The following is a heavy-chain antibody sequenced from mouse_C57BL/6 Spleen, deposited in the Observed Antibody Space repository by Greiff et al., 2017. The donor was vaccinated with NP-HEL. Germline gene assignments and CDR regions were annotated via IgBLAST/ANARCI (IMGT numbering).Heavy chain of an antibody. CDR3: YGSSHWYFDV. Sequence: QVQLQQSGAELVRPGASVTLSCKASGYTFTDYEMHWVKQTPVHGLEWIGAIDPETGGTAYNQKFKGKAILTADKSSSTAYMELRSLTSEDSAVYYCYGSSHWYFDVWGTGTTVTVSS. CDR2: IDPETGGT. J-gene: IGHJ1*03. D-gene: IGHD1-1*01. V-gene: IGHV1-15*01. CDR1: GYTFTDYE.